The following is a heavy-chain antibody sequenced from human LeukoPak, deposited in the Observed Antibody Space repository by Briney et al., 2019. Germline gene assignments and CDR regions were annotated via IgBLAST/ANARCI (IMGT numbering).Heavy chain of an antibody. CDR3: ARSYGSGSYGGAFDT. CDR2: IYPGDSDT. J-gene: IGHJ3*02. D-gene: IGHD3-10*01. Sequence: GESLKISCKGSGYFFTSYWIAWVRQMPGKGLEWMGIIYPGDSDTRYSPSFQGQVTMSADKSISTAYLQWSSLKASDTAMYYCARSYGSGSYGGAFDTWGQGTMVTVSS. V-gene: IGHV5-51*01. CDR1: GYFFTSYW.